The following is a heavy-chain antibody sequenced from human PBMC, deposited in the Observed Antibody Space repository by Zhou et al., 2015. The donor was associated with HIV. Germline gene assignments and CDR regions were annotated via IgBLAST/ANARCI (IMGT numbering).Heavy chain of an antibody. D-gene: IGHD3-22*01. J-gene: IGHJ4*02. CDR3: ARDDSSGYHSFDY. Sequence: QVQLVQSGAEVKKPGASVKVSCKASGDTFRYYAISWVRQSPGQGLEWMGWINGDNGKTRYAQKFQGRVTLTTDRSTKTAFMELRDLRSDDTATYFCARDDSSGYHSFDYWGQGTLVTVSS. V-gene: IGHV1-18*01. CDR2: INGDNGKT. CDR1: GDTFRYYA.